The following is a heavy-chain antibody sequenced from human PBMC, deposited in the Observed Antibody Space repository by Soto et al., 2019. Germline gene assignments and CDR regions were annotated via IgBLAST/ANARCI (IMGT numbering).Heavy chain of an antibody. Sequence: PGGSLRLSCVVSGFTFSSHSMNWVRQAPGKGLEWVSSITTSSDSIYYTDSVKGRFTLSRDNAKNSLFLQMNSLRAEDTAVYYCARSTRGFSYGKIDSWGLGTLVTV. V-gene: IGHV3-21*01. D-gene: IGHD5-18*01. CDR1: GFTFSSHS. CDR2: ITTSSDSI. J-gene: IGHJ4*02. CDR3: ARSTRGFSYGKIDS.